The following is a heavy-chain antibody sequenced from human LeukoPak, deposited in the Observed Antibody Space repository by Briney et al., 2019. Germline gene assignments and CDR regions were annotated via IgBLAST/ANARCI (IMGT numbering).Heavy chain of an antibody. D-gene: IGHD6-13*01. J-gene: IGHJ6*02. CDR2: MNPNSGNT. CDR3: ARSKYSSSWYWYNYYYYGMDV. CDR1: GYTFTSFD. V-gene: IGHV1-8*01. Sequence: ASVKVSCKASGYTFTSFDINWVRQATGQGLEWMGWMNPNSGNTGYAQKFQGRVTMTRNTSISTAYMELSSLRSEDTAVYYCARSKYSSSWYWYNYYYYGMDVWGQGTTVTVSS.